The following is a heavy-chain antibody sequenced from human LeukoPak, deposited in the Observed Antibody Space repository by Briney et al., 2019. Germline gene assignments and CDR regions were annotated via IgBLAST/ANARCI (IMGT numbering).Heavy chain of an antibody. J-gene: IGHJ5*02. Sequence: GGSLRLSCAASGFTFSSYGMHWVRQAPGKGLEWVAFIRYDGSNKYYADSVKGRFTISRDNSKNTLYLQMSSLRAEDTAVYYCPKDLDFWSGYYWNWFDPWGQGTLVTVSS. D-gene: IGHD3-3*01. CDR2: IRYDGSNK. CDR1: GFTFSSYG. CDR3: PKDLDFWSGYYWNWFDP. V-gene: IGHV3-30*02.